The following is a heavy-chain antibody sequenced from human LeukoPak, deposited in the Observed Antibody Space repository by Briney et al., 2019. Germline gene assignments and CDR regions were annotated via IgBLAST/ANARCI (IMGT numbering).Heavy chain of an antibody. Sequence: GGSLRLSCAASGFTFRRYGMSWVRQAPGKGLEWVSAISGSGGNTFYGDSVKGRFTISRDNAKNSLYLQMNSLRAEDTAVYYCARVIRYSYYYMDVWGKGTTVTVSS. D-gene: IGHD5-18*01. CDR2: ISGSGGNT. V-gene: IGHV3-23*01. J-gene: IGHJ6*03. CDR1: GFTFRRYG. CDR3: ARVIRYSYYYMDV.